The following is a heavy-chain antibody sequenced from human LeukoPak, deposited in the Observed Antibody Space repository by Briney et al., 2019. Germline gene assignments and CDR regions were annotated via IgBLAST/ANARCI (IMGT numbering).Heavy chain of an antibody. CDR3: AKGNSGSYVFDY. Sequence: PGGSLRLSCAASGFTFSSYAMSWVRQAPGKGLEWVSAISGSGGSTYYADSVKGRFTISRDNSKNTLYLQMNSLRAEGTAVYYCAKGNSGSYVFDYWGQGTLVTVSS. J-gene: IGHJ4*02. CDR1: GFTFSSYA. V-gene: IGHV3-23*01. CDR2: ISGSGGST. D-gene: IGHD1-26*01.